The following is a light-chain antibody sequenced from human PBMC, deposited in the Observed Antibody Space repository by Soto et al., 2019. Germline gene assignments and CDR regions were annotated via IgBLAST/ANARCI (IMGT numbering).Light chain of an antibody. CDR3: QQHGSSLLT. CDR1: QSVSSN. Sequence: EIVMTQSPATLSVSPGERATLSCRASQSVSSNLAWYQQKPGQAPRLLIFGASGRATGIPERFSGSGSGTDFSLTISRLEPEDSAVYYCQQHGSSLLTFGGGTKVDIK. J-gene: IGKJ4*01. V-gene: IGKV3-20*01. CDR2: GAS.